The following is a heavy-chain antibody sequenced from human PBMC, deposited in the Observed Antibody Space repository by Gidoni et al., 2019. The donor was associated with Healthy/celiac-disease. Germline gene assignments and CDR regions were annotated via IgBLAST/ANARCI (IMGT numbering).Heavy chain of an antibody. D-gene: IGHD4-17*01. V-gene: IGHV4-59*01. CDR2: IYYSGST. CDR3: ARGGHDYGDIDPLEVINWFDP. J-gene: IGHJ5*02. Sequence: QVQLQASGPGLVKPSETLSLTCPVSGGSISSYYWSWIRQPPGKGLEWIGYIYYSGSTNYNPSLKSRVTISVDTSKNQFSLKLSSVTAADTAVYYCARGGHDYGDIDPLEVINWFDPWGQGTLVTVSS. CDR1: GGSISSYY.